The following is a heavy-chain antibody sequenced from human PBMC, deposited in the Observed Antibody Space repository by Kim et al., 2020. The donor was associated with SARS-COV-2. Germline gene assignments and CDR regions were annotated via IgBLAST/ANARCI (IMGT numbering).Heavy chain of an antibody. J-gene: IGHJ2*01. D-gene: IGHD6-13*01. CDR2: ISYDGSNK. CDR3: SRAAAAVHYWYFDL. V-gene: IGHV3-33*05. CDR1: GFTFSSYG. Sequence: GGSLRLSCAASGFTFSSYGMHWVRQAPGKGLEWVAVISYDGSNKYYADSVKGRFTISRDNSKNTLYLQMNSLRAEDTSVYYCSRAAAAVHYWYFDLWGR.